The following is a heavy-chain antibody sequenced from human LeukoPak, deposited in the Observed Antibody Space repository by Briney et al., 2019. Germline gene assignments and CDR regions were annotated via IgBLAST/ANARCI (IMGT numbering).Heavy chain of an antibody. Sequence: GGSLRLSWAAAGFTFSSYSMNWVRQAPGKGLEWVSSISSSSSYIYYADSVKGRFTICRDNAKNSMYMQMNSLIAEETAVYYFAREVSGSSHIYYWGQGTLVTVSS. V-gene: IGHV3-21*01. CDR2: ISSSSSYI. CDR3: AREVSGSSHIYY. CDR1: GFTFSSYS. D-gene: IGHD1-26*01. J-gene: IGHJ4*02.